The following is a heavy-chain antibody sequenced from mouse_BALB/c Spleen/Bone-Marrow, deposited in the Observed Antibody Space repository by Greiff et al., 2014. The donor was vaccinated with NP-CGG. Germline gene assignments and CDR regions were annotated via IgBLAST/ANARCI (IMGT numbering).Heavy chain of an antibody. CDR3: ATYYYGSSWEFAY. D-gene: IGHD1-1*01. Sequence: EVMLVESGAELVKPGASVKLSCTASGFNIKDTYMHWVKQRPEQGLEWIGRIDPANGNTKYDPKFQGKATITADTSSNTAYLQLSSLTSEDAAVYYCATYYYGSSWEFAYWGQGTLVTVSA. J-gene: IGHJ3*01. CDR2: IDPANGNT. V-gene: IGHV14-3*02. CDR1: GFNIKDTY.